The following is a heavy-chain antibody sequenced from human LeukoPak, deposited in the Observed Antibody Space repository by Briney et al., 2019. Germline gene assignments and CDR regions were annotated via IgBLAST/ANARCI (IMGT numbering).Heavy chain of an antibody. CDR3: ARGPRYYYDSSGYSYFDY. CDR1: GFSFSTYW. V-gene: IGHV3-7*01. J-gene: IGHJ4*02. Sequence: GGSLRLSCVASGFSFSTYWMSWVRQAPGKGLEWVANIKQDGSEKYYVDSVKGRFTISRDNAKNSLYLQMNSLRAEDTAVYYCARGPRYYYDSSGYSYFDYWGQGTLVSVSS. CDR2: IKQDGSEK. D-gene: IGHD3-22*01.